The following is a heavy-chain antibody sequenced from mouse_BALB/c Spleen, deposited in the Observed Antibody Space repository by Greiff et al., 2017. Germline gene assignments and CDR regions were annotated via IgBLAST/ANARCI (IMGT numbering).Heavy chain of an antibody. CDR3: TRSAAAWFAY. Sequence: VQLQQSGTVLARPGASVTMSCKASGYTFTSYWMHWVKQRPGQGLEWIGAIYPGNSDTSYNQKFKGKAKLTAVTSTSTAYMELSSLTNEDSAVYYCTRSAAAWFAYWGQGTLVTVSA. CDR2: IYPGNSDT. CDR1: GYTFTSYW. J-gene: IGHJ3*01. V-gene: IGHV1-5*01. D-gene: IGHD3-1*01.